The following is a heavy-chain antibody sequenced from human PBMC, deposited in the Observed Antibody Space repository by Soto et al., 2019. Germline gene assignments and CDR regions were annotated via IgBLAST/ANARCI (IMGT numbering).Heavy chain of an antibody. CDR2: IWYDGSNK. J-gene: IGHJ5*02. Sequence: QVQLVESGGGVVQPGRSLRLSCAASGFTFSSYGMHWVRQAPGKGLEWVAVIWYDGSNKYYADSVQGRFTISRDNSKNTLYLQMNSLRAEDTAVYYCARSFGVVALNWFDPWGQGTLVTVSS. CDR3: ARSFGVVALNWFDP. CDR1: GFTFSSYG. D-gene: IGHD3-3*01. V-gene: IGHV3-33*01.